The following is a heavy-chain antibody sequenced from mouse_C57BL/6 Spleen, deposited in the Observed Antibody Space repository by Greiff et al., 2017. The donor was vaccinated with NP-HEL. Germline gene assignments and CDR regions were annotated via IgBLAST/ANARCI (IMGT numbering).Heavy chain of an antibody. V-gene: IGHV5-16*01. CDR1: GFTFSDYY. D-gene: IGHD2-4*01. CDR2: INYDGSST. CDR3: ARGYDWGAMDY. J-gene: IGHJ4*01. Sequence: EVMLVESEGGLVQPGSSMKLSCTASGFTFSDYYMAWVRQVPEKGLEWVANINYDGSSTYYLDSLKSRFIISRDNAKNILYLQMSSLKSEDTATYYCARGYDWGAMDYWGQGTSVTVSS.